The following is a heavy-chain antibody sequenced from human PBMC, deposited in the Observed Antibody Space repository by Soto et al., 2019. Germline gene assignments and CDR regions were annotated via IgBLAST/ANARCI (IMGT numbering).Heavy chain of an antibody. D-gene: IGHD6-13*01. J-gene: IGHJ4*02. CDR2: ISWNSGSI. CDR1: GFTFDDYA. Sequence: EVQLVESGGGLVQPGRSLRLSCAASGFTFDDYAMHWVRQAPGKGLEWVSGISWNSGSIGYADSVKGRFTISRDNAKNSLYLQMNSLRAEDTALYYCGKDIRQQQSNFDYWGQGTLVTVSS. V-gene: IGHV3-9*01. CDR3: GKDIRQQQSNFDY.